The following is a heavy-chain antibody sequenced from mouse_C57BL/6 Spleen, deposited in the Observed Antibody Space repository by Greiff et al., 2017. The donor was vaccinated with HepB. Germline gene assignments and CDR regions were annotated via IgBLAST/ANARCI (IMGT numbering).Heavy chain of an antibody. CDR2: FTMYSDAT. CDR3: ARGDSSGYYYDMDY. V-gene: IGHV1-49*01. D-gene: IGHD3-2*02. Sequence: LQQSGAELVRPGSSVKLSCKDSYFAFMAIAMHWVKQRPGHGLEWIGNFTMYSDATEYSENLKGKATLTANTSSSTAYMEISSHTSEDCTVDYCARGDSSGYYYDMDYWGQGTSATVYS. J-gene: IGHJ4*01. CDR1: YFAFMAIA.